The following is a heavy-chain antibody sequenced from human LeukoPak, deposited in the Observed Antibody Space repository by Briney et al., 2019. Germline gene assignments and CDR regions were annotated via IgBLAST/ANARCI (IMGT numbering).Heavy chain of an antibody. J-gene: IGHJ5*02. CDR2: ISYDGSNK. Sequence: PGRSLRLSCAASGFTFSSYGMHWVRQAPGKGLEWVAVISYDGSNKYYADSVKGRFTISRDNSKNTLYLQMNSLRAEDTAVYYCAKDLGLRDGSPPNPWGQGTLVTVSS. CDR3: AKDLGLRDGSPPNP. CDR1: GFTFSSYG. D-gene: IGHD5-24*01. V-gene: IGHV3-30*18.